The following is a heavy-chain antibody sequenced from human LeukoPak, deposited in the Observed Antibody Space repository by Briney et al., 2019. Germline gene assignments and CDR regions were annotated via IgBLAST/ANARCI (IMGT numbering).Heavy chain of an antibody. J-gene: IGHJ4*02. CDR3: ARLWDYYDSSGYSGLFDY. CDR2: IYYSGST. V-gene: IGHV4-59*08. Sequence: PSETLSLTCTVSGGSISSYYWSWIRQPPGKGLEWIGYIYYSGSTNYNPSLKSRVTISVDTSKNQFSLKLSSVTAADTAVYYCARLWDYYDSSGYSGLFDYWRQGTLVTVSS. D-gene: IGHD3-22*01. CDR1: GGSISSYY.